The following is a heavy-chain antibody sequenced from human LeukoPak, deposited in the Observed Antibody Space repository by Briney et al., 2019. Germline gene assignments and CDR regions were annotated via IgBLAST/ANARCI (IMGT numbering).Heavy chain of an antibody. CDR3: ARSWTTTYFDY. D-gene: IGHD1-1*01. Sequence: SQTLSLTCTVSGGSISSSSYYWGWIRQPPGKGLEWIGSIYYSGSTYYNPSLKSRVTISVDTSKNQFSLKLSSVTAADTAVYYCARSWTTTYFDYWGQGTLVTVSS. CDR2: IYYSGST. V-gene: IGHV4-39*01. CDR1: GGSISSSSYY. J-gene: IGHJ4*02.